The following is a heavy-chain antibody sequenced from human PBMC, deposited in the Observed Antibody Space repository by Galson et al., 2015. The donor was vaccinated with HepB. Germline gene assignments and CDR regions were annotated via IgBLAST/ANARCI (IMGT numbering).Heavy chain of an antibody. CDR3: ARDFFGVVTHNNWFDP. Sequence: SLRLSCAASGFTFSDYYMSWIRQAPGKGLEWVSYISSSSSYTNYADSVKGRFTISRDNAKNPLYLQMNSLRAEDTAVYYCARDFFGVVTHNNWFDPWGQGTLVTVSS. D-gene: IGHD3-3*01. J-gene: IGHJ5*02. V-gene: IGHV3-11*06. CDR1: GFTFSDYY. CDR2: ISSSSSYT.